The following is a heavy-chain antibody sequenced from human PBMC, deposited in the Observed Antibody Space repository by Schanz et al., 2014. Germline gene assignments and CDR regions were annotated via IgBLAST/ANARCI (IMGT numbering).Heavy chain of an antibody. CDR2: ISVYTGNT. CDR1: EYSFTSYS. J-gene: IGHJ5*02. CDR3: AKAEYDILTDSYSRLDP. V-gene: IGHV1-3*01. D-gene: IGHD3-9*01. Sequence: QVHLVQSGAEVKRPGASVKVSCKASEYSFTSYSMHWVRQAPGQGLEWVGWISVYTGNTKYGQKVQGRVTMTADTSTNTAYMELRSLRSDDTAVYYCAKAEYDILTDSYSRLDPWGQGTLXTVSS.